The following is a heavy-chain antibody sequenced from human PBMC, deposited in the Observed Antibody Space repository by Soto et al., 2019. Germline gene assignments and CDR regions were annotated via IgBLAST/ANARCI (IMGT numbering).Heavy chain of an antibody. D-gene: IGHD1-7*01. Sequence: QVQLQESGPGLVKPSGTLSLTCAVSGGSFTSNNWWTWVRQPPGQGLEWIGEIYRTGSTNYNPSIKRRVTISLDKSENQFSLKVTSLTAADTAVYYCASRDPGTSVDYWGQGTLVTVSS. V-gene: IGHV4-4*02. J-gene: IGHJ4*02. CDR2: IYRTGST. CDR1: GGSFTSNNW. CDR3: ASRDPGTSVDY.